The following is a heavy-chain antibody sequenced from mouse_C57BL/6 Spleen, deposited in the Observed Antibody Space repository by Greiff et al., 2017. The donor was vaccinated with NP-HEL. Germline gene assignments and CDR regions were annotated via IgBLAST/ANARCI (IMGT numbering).Heavy chain of an antibody. D-gene: IGHD1-1*01. CDR3: SRSYYYGSSSFFDY. CDR2: IDPANGNT. J-gene: IGHJ2*01. Sequence: EVQLQQSVAELVRPGASVKLSCTASGFNIKNTYMHWVKQRPEQGLEWIGRIDPANGNTKYAPKFQGKATITADTSSNTAYLQLSSLTSEDTAIYYLSRSYYYGSSSFFDYWGQGTTLTVSS. CDR1: GFNIKNTY. V-gene: IGHV14-3*01.